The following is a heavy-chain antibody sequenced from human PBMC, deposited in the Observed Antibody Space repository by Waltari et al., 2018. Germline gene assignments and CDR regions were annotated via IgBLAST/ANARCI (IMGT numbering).Heavy chain of an antibody. CDR1: GGSISSYY. J-gene: IGHJ4*02. V-gene: IGHV4-4*07. CDR2: IYTSGGT. D-gene: IGHD5-18*01. Sequence: QVQLQESGPGLVKPSETLSLTCTVSGGSISSYYWSWIRQPAGKGLEWIGCIYTSGGTNYNPSLKSRVTMSVDTSKNQFSLTLSSVTAADTAVYYCAREPPRYSYGQRYFDYWGQGTLVTVSS. CDR3: AREPPRYSYGQRYFDY.